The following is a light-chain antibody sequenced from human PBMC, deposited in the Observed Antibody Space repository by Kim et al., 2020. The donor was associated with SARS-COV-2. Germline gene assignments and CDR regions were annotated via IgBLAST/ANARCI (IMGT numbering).Light chain of an antibody. V-gene: IGKV1-5*03. CDR1: QSISSW. CDR2: KAS. CDR3: QQYDSSPLT. Sequence: DIQMTQSPSTLSASVGDKVTITCRAGQSISSWLAWYQQKPGKAPNLLIYKASSLETGVPSRFSGTGSGTEFTLTISSLQPDDFATYYCQQYDSSPLTFGGGTKVESN. J-gene: IGKJ4*01.